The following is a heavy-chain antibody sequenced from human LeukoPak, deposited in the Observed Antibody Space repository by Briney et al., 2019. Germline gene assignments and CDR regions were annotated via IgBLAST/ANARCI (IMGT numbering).Heavy chain of an antibody. D-gene: IGHD3-3*01. CDR2: MNPNSGNT. V-gene: IGHV1-8*01. Sequence: ASVKVSCKASGYTFTSYDINWVRQATGQGLEWMGWMNPNSGNTGYAQKFQGRVTMTRNTSISTAYMELSSLRSEDTAVYYCARFLRGRFLGSPPPGYWGQGTLVTVSS. CDR3: ARFLRGRFLGSPPPGY. J-gene: IGHJ4*02. CDR1: GYTFTSYD.